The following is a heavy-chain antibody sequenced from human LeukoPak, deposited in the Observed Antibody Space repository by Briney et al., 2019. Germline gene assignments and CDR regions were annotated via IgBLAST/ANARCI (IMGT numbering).Heavy chain of an antibody. J-gene: IGHJ4*02. D-gene: IGHD3-22*01. CDR1: GYTFTSYG. Sequence: ASVKVSCKASGYTFTSYGISWVRQAPGQGLEWMGWISAYNGNTNYAQKLQGRVTMTTDTSTSTAYMELRSLRSDDTAVYYCARDRRSCYYDSSGSLDYWGQGTLVTVSS. V-gene: IGHV1-18*01. CDR2: ISAYNGNT. CDR3: ARDRRSCYYDSSGSLDY.